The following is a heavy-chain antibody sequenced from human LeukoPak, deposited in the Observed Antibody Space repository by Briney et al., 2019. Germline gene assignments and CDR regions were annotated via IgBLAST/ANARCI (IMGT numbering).Heavy chain of an antibody. D-gene: IGHD2-2*02. V-gene: IGHV4-38-2*02. CDR2: IYHSGST. J-gene: IGHJ4*02. CDR3: ARDGPDIVVVPAAILPLDY. Sequence: LETLSLTCTVSGYSISRGYYWGWIRQPPGKGLEWIGSIYHSGSTYYNPSLKSRFTISVDTSKNQFSLKLSSVTAADTAVYYCARDGPDIVVVPAAILPLDYWGQGTLVTVSS. CDR1: GYSISRGYY.